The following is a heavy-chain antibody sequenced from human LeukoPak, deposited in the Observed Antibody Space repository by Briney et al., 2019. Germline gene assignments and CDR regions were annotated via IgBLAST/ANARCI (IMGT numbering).Heavy chain of an antibody. J-gene: IGHJ4*02. CDR2: ISSSGSAI. CDR1: GFTFSSYE. V-gene: IGHV3-48*03. D-gene: IGHD6-13*01. Sequence: PGGSLRLSCAASGFTFSSYEMNWVRQAAGKGLEWVSYISSSGSAIYDADSVKGRFTISRDKAKNLLFLQMNDLRAEDTAVYYCARDHYSSSWTFDYWGQGTLVTVSS. CDR3: ARDHYSSSWTFDY.